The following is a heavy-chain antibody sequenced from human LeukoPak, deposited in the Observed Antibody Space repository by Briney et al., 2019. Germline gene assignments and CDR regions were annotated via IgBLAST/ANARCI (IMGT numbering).Heavy chain of an antibody. Sequence: SETLSLTCTVSGGSISSYYWSWIRQPPGKGLEWIGYIYTSGSTNYNPSLKSRVTISVDTSKNQFSLKLSSVTAADTAVYYCARRGAVVVTGSYCCYMDVWGKGTTVTVSS. CDR2: IYTSGST. CDR3: ARRGAVVVTGSYCCYMDV. D-gene: IGHD3-22*01. CDR1: GGSISSYY. J-gene: IGHJ6*03. V-gene: IGHV4-4*09.